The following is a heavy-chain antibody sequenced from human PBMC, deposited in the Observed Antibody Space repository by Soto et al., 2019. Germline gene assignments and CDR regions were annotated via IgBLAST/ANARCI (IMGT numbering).Heavy chain of an antibody. CDR2: ISSSSSYI. CDR1: GFTFSSYS. CDR3: ARDSSTYYYYYYGMDV. Sequence: EVQLVESGGGLVKPGGSLRLSCAASGFTFSSYSMNWVRQAPGKGLEWVSSISSSSSYIYYADSVKGRVTISRDNAKNSLYLQMNSLRAEDTAVYYCARDSSTYYYYYYGMDVWGQGTTVTVSS. D-gene: IGHD6-13*01. V-gene: IGHV3-21*01. J-gene: IGHJ6*02.